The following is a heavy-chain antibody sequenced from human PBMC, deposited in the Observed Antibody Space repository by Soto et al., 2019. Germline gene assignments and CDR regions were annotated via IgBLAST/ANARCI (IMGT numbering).Heavy chain of an antibody. D-gene: IGHD4-17*01. V-gene: IGHV1-46*03. CDR3: CSLDYVRWY. Sequence: QVQLVQSGAEVKKPGASVKVSCKASGYTFTSHHMHWVRQVPGEGLDWMGMINPRSGGTNSPQKSPXXXTXXRDTSTSTVYMELSSPRSEDMAVYYCCSLDYVRWYWGQGTLVTVCS. CDR1: GYTFTSHH. CDR2: INPRSGGT. J-gene: IGHJ4*02.